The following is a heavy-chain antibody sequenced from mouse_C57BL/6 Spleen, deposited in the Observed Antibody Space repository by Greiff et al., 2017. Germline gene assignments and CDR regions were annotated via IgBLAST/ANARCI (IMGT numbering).Heavy chain of an antibody. D-gene: IGHD2-4*01. CDR2: SRNKANDYTT. J-gene: IGHJ4*01. Sequence: EVKVVESGGGLVQSGRSLRLSCATSGFTFSDFYMEWVRQAPGQGLEWIAASRNKANDYTTEYSASVKGRFIVSRDTSQSILYLQMNALRAEDTAIYYCARDYDSEGDMDYWGQGTSVTVSS. CDR1: GFTFSDFY. CDR3: ARDYDSEGDMDY. V-gene: IGHV7-1*01.